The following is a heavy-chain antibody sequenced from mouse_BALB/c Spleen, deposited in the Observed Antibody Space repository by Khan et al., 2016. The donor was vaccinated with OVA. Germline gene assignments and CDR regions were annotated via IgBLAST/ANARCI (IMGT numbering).Heavy chain of an antibody. CDR3: TREGVDGSSFDY. J-gene: IGHJ3*01. V-gene: IGHV1-69*02. CDR2: IYPSDSYT. Sequence: QVQLQQPGTELVRPGASVKLSCKASGYTFTNYWINWVKQRPGQGLEWIGNIYPSDSYTNYNQKFKDKATLTVDKSSSTASMQLSSPTSEDSAVYYCTREGVDGSSFDYWGQGTLVTVSA. D-gene: IGHD2-3*01. CDR1: GYTFTNYW.